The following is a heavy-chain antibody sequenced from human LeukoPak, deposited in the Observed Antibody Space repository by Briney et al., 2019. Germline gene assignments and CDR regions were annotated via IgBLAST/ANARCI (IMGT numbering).Heavy chain of an antibody. V-gene: IGHV1-18*01. CDR1: GYTFTSYG. Sequence: ASVKVSCKASGYTFTSYGISWVRQAPGQGLEWMGWISAYNGNTNYAQKLQGRVTMTTDTSTSTAYMELRSLRSDDTAVYYCARDGVPKGWTKGLRFLEWSPSSYYYYYMDVWGKGTTVTVSS. CDR2: ISAYNGNT. CDR3: ARDGVPKGWTKGLRFLEWSPSSYYYYYMDV. D-gene: IGHD3-3*01. J-gene: IGHJ6*03.